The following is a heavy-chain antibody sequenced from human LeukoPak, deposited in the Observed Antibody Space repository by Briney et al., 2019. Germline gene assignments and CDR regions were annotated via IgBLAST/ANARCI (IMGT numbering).Heavy chain of an antibody. CDR1: GGSFSDYY. CDR3: ARLVSQTEPRFDY. Sequence: SETLSLTCAVYGGSFSDYYWSWIRQPPGKGLEWIGEINHSGSTNYSPSLKSRVTISVDTSKNQFSLTLSSVTAADTAVYYCARLVSQTEPRFDYWGQGTPVTVSS. J-gene: IGHJ4*02. V-gene: IGHV4-34*01. D-gene: IGHD6-13*01. CDR2: INHSGST.